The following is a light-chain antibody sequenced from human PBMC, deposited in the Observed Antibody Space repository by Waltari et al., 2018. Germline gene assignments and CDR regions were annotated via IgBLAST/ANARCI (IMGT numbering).Light chain of an antibody. CDR3: QVWVSSSDDHIV. Sequence: SYVLTQPPSLSVAPGQTATFTCGGGSIEDKSVHWYQQKPGQAPVLVIYNDRDRPSGIPERFSGSNFAATATLTITRVEAGDEADYYCQVWVSSSDDHIVFGGGTRLTV. CDR2: NDR. V-gene: IGLV3-21*02. J-gene: IGLJ2*01. CDR1: SIEDKS.